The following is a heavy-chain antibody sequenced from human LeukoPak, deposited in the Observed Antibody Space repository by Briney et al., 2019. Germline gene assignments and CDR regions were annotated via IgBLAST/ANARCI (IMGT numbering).Heavy chain of an antibody. J-gene: IGHJ3*02. Sequence: SQTLSLTCTVSGGSISSGDYYWSWIRQPPGTGLEWIGYIFYSGTTYYNASLKSRLTISVDTSKNQFSLKLSSVTAADAAVYYCARVVRCSGGSCALSAFDIWGQGTMVTVSS. V-gene: IGHV4-30-4*08. D-gene: IGHD2-15*01. CDR3: ARVVRCSGGSCALSAFDI. CDR1: GGSISSGDYY. CDR2: IFYSGTT.